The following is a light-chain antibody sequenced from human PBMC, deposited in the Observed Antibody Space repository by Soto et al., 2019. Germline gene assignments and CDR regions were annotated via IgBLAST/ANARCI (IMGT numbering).Light chain of an antibody. CDR2: NVS. Sequence: QSALTQPASVSGSPGQSITIPCTGTSSDVGGSDYVSWYQQHPGKAPKLMIYNVSNRPSGVSDRFSGSKSGNTASLTISGLQAEDEANYYCTSSYTITSTVLFGGGTKLTVL. CDR1: SSDVGGSDY. J-gene: IGLJ2*01. V-gene: IGLV2-14*03. CDR3: TSSYTITSTVL.